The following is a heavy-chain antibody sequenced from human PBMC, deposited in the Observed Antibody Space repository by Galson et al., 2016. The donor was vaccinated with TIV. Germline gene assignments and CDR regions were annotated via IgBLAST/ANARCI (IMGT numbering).Heavy chain of an antibody. CDR3: AKYVITIPVAGFDY. J-gene: IGHJ4*02. V-gene: IGHV3-23*01. CDR2: IGPGIDV. CDR1: GFAFSTYA. D-gene: IGHD6-13*01. Sequence: LRLSCAASGFAFSTYAMNWVRQPPGKGLEWVSTIGPGIDVHYADSVNGRFTISRDNSKSTLFLQMNSLRAEDTAVYYCAKYVITIPVAGFDYWGQGALVTVSS.